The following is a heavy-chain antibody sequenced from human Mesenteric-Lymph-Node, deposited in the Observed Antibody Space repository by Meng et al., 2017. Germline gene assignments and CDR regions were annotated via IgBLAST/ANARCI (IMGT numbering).Heavy chain of an antibody. CDR1: GGSVSSDANF. Sequence: SETLSLTCSVSGGSVSSDANFWTWIRQHPGKGLEWVGYIYYSGSAYYNPSLQSRLNISLDTSKNQFSLRLSSVTAADTAVYYCARDRGEYGVGATSSLVEVGELDYWGQGTLVTVSS. J-gene: IGHJ4*02. V-gene: IGHV4-31*03. CDR2: IYYSGSA. D-gene: IGHD1-26*01. CDR3: ARDRGEYGVGATSSLVEVGELDY.